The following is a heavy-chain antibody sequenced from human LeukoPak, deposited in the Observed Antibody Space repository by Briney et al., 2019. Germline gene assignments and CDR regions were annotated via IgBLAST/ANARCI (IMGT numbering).Heavy chain of an antibody. CDR2: IKQDGSEK. Sequence: GGSLRLSCAASGFTFSNYYMSWVRQAPGKGLEWVANIKQDGSEKYYVDSVKGRFTFSRDNAKNSLYLQMNSLRAEDTAVYYCARDNGYCSSTSCYHYYMDVWGKGTTVTVSS. J-gene: IGHJ6*03. D-gene: IGHD2-2*03. V-gene: IGHV3-7*01. CDR3: ARDNGYCSSTSCYHYYMDV. CDR1: GFTFSNYY.